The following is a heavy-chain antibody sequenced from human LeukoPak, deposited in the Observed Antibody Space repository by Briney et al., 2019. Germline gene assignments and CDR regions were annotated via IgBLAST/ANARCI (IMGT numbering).Heavy chain of an antibody. Sequence: GGSLRLSCAASGFTFSSYAMHWVRQAPGKGLEWVAVISYDGSNKYYADSVKGRFTISRDNSKNTLYLQMNSLRAEDTAVYYCAREGLGWDIVVVEAFDIWGQGTMVTVSS. CDR3: AREGLGWDIVVVEAFDI. CDR2: ISYDGSNK. D-gene: IGHD2-2*01. CDR1: GFTFSSYA. J-gene: IGHJ3*02. V-gene: IGHV3-30-3*01.